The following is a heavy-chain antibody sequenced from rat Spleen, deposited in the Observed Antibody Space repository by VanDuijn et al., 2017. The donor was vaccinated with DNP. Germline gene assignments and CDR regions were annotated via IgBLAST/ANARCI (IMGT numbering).Heavy chain of an antibody. CDR1: GFTFSDYY. D-gene: IGHD1-4*01. CDR3: ARRRLPYWYFDF. Sequence: EVQLVESGGGLVQPGRSLKLSCAASGFTFSDYYMAWVRQAPTKGLEWVAYISYDGGSTYYGDSVKGRFTISRDNAKSTLYLQMDSLRSEDTATYYCARRRLPYWYFDFWGPGTMVTVSS. V-gene: IGHV5-7*01. J-gene: IGHJ1*01. CDR2: ISYDGGST.